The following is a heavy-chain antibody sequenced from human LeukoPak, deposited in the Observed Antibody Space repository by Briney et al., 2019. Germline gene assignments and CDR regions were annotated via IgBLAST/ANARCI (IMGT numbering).Heavy chain of an antibody. V-gene: IGHV3-21*01. Sequence: GGSLRLSCAASGFTFSTYSMNWLRLAPGKGLEWVSSISPDSNYKYYVDSVKGRFTISRDNAKSSLYLQMNSLRAEDTAVYYCVRGGYRGLDYEYWGQGTLVTVSS. J-gene: IGHJ4*02. D-gene: IGHD5-12*01. CDR3: VRGGYRGLDYEY. CDR1: GFTFSTYS. CDR2: ISPDSNYK.